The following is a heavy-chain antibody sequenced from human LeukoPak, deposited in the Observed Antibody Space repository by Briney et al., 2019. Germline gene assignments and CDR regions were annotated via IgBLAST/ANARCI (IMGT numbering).Heavy chain of an antibody. CDR1: GFTFSSYW. CDR2: IKQDGSEK. Sequence: GGSLRLSCAASGFTFSSYWMSWVRQAPGKGLEWVANIKQDGSEKYYVDSVKGRFTISRDNAKNSLYLQMNSLRAEDTAVYYCARVPTYYYGSGSYYESGDYYYGMDVWGQGTTVTVSS. J-gene: IGHJ6*02. V-gene: IGHV3-7*01. CDR3: ARVPTYYYGSGSYYESGDYYYGMDV. D-gene: IGHD3-10*01.